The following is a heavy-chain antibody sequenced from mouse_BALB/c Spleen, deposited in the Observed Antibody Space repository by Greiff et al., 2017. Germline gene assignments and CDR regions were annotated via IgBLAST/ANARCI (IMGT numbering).Heavy chain of an antibody. Sequence: ESGPGLVAPSQSLSITCTVSGFSLTSYDISWIRQPPGKGLEWLGVIWTGGGTNYNSAFMSRLSISKDNSKSQVFLKMNSLQTDDTAIYYCVRDRSHFDYWGQGTTLTVSS. J-gene: IGHJ2*01. CDR1: GFSLTSYD. CDR2: IWTGGGT. V-gene: IGHV2-9-2*01. CDR3: VRDRSHFDY.